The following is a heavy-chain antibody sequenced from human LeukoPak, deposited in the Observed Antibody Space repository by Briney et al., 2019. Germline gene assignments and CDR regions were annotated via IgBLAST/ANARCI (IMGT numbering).Heavy chain of an antibody. CDR3: ARNFACNSGDYGNDAFDV. Sequence: SETLSLTCSVSGDSLNFYYWSWIRQAPEKGLEWIGYISNSGISYYNPSLKSRVTISLDTSKNHFSLNLTSLTAADTAVYYCARNFACNSGDYGNDAFDVWGQGTMVSVSS. J-gene: IGHJ3*01. CDR1: GDSLNFYY. V-gene: IGHV4-59*01. CDR2: ISNSGIS. D-gene: IGHD4-17*01.